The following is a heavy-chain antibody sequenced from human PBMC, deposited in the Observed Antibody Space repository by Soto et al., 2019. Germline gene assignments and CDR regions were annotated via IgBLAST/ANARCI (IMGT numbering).Heavy chain of an antibody. CDR2: ISAYNGNT. CDR3: ARDGGTVAALPGGF. V-gene: IGHV1-18*01. Sequence: QVQLVQSGTEVRKPGASVKVSCKASGYNFVNYGITWGRRAPGQGLERMGWISAYNGNTDYEQKFQGRITRTTDTSTSTAYLELRSLRSDDTAVYYCARDGGTVAALPGGFWGQGTLVSVSS. D-gene: IGHD3-16*01. J-gene: IGHJ4*02. CDR1: GYNFVNYG.